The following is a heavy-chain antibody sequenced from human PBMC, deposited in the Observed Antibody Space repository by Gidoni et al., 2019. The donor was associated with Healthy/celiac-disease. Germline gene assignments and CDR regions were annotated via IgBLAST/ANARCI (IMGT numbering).Heavy chain of an antibody. CDR1: GGSISSRSYY. D-gene: IGHD3-3*01. Sequence: QLQLQESGPGLGKPSETLSLTCTVSGGSISSRSYYWGWIRQPPGKGLEWHGSIYYSGSTYYNPSLKSRVTISVDTSKNQFSLKLSSVTAADTAVYYCARSRELTYYDFWSGYADYWGQGTLVTVSS. CDR3: ARSRELTYYDFWSGYADY. V-gene: IGHV4-39*01. J-gene: IGHJ4*02. CDR2: IYYSGST.